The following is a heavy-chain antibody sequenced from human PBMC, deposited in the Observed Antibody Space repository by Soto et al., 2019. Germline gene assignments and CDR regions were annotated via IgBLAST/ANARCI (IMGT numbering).Heavy chain of an antibody. CDR2: IYSGGST. D-gene: IGHD2-8*01. Sequence: EVQLVESGGGLIQPGGSLRLSCAASGFTVSSNYMSWVRQAPGKGLEWVSVIYSGGSTYYADSVKGRFTISRDNSKNTLYFQMNSRGAGARAVYYCGGDGGGYCTNGVCPANWFDPWGQGTLVTVSS. CDR1: GFTVSSNY. CDR3: GGDGGGYCTNGVCPANWFDP. V-gene: IGHV3-53*01. J-gene: IGHJ5*02.